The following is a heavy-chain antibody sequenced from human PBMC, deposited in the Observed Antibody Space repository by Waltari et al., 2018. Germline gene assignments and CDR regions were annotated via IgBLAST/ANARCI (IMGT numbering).Heavy chain of an antibody. J-gene: IGHJ4*02. CDR2: INPNSGGT. CDR1: GYTFTGYY. D-gene: IGHD5-12*01. Sequence: QVQLVQSGAEVKKPGASVKVSCKASGYTFTGYYMHWVRQAPGQGLEWMGRINPNSGGTNYAQKFQGRVTMTRDTSISTAYMELSRLRSDDTAVYYCARDEKTGRDGYNKVLGKWGQGTLVTVSS. CDR3: ARDEKTGRDGYNKVLGK. V-gene: IGHV1-2*06.